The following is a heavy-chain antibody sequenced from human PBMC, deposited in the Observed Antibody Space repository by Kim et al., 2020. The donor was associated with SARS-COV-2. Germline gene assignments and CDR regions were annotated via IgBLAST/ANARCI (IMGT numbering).Heavy chain of an antibody. D-gene: IGHD1-1*01. J-gene: IGHJ3*02. Sequence: EYAASVKGRVIISRDDAKNSLYLQMNSLKTEDTAVYYCARVEGGREAFDIWGQGTMGTVSS. CDR3: ARVEGGREAFDI. V-gene: IGHV3-72*01.